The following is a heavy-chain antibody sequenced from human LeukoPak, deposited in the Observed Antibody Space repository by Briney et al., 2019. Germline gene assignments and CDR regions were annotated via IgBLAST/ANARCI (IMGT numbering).Heavy chain of an antibody. V-gene: IGHV1-2*02. CDR1: GYTFTGYY. CDR2: INPNSGGT. D-gene: IGHD3-10*01. J-gene: IGHJ5*02. Sequence: GASVKVSCKASGYTFTGYYMHWVRQAPGQGLEWMGWINPNSGGTNYAQKFQGRVTMTRDTSISTAYMELSRLRSDDTAVYYCARDIWFGELLEDWFDPWGQGTLVTVSS. CDR3: ARDIWFGELLEDWFDP.